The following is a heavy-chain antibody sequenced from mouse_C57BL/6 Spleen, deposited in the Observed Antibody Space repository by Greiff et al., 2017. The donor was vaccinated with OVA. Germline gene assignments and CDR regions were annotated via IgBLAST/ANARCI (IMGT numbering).Heavy chain of an antibody. CDR1: GYTFTSYW. V-gene: IGHV1-69*01. J-gene: IGHJ3*01. CDR2: IDPSDSYT. CDR3: ASQTAQAKGFAD. Sequence: QVQLQQPGAELVMPGASVKLSCKASGYTFTSYWMHWVKQRPGQGLEWIGEIDPSDSYTNYNQKFTGKSTLTVEKSSSTAYMQLSSLTSEDSAVEYCASQTAQAKGFADWGQGTLVTVSA. D-gene: IGHD3-2*02.